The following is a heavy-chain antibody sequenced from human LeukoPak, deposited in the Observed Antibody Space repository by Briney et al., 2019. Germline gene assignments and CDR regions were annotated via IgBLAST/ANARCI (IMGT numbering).Heavy chain of an antibody. D-gene: IGHD3-10*01. Sequence: PGGSLRLSCAASGFTFSSYSMNWVRQAPGKGREWVGRSRNKANSYTTEYAASVKGRFTISRDDSNNSLYLQMISVRVEDTAVYYCVRDRHYIGNRAVRFPYWGQGALVTVSS. CDR3: VRDRHYIGNRAVRFPY. V-gene: IGHV3-72*01. J-gene: IGHJ4*02. CDR1: GFTFSSYS. CDR2: SRNKANSYTT.